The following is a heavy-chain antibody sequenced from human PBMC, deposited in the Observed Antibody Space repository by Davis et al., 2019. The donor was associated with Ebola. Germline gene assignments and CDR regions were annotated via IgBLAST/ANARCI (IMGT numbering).Heavy chain of an antibody. CDR2: INQRGHT. V-gene: IGHV4-34*01. CDR3: ASVHQIRGKACFDL. Sequence: PSETLSLTCAVYGGSFSDYYWNWVRQSPGKGLEWIGEINQRGHTDYNPSLQSRVTLSIDPSKLQFSLRLASVTAADTATYYCASVHQIRGKACFDLWGQGDLVVVSS. D-gene: IGHD2-2*01. J-gene: IGHJ5*02. CDR1: GGSFSDYY.